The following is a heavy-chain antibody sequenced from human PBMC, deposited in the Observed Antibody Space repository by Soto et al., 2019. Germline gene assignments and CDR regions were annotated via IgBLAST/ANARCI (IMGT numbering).Heavy chain of an antibody. J-gene: IGHJ4*02. D-gene: IGHD5-12*01. CDR3: AKDARYSNTWYYFDY. V-gene: IGHV3-23*01. CDR2: ISGSGGNT. Sequence: GGSLRLSCAASGFIFSSYAMTWVRQAPGKGLKWVSGISGSGGNTYYADSVKGRFTISRDNSKKMLYLQMNSLRAEDTAVYYCAKDARYSNTWYYFDYWGQGTLVTVSS. CDR1: GFIFSSYA.